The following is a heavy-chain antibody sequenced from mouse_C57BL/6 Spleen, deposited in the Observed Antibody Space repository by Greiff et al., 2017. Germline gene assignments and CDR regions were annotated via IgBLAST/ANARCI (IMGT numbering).Heavy chain of an antibody. CDR3: ARDDGSSHRYFDV. V-gene: IGHV1-55*01. D-gene: IGHD1-1*01. Sequence: QVQLKQPGAELVKPGASVKMSCKASGYTFTSYWITWVKQRPGQGLEWIGDIYPGSGSTNYNEKFKSKATLTVDTSSSTAYMQLSSLTSEDSAVYYCARDDGSSHRYFDVWGTGTTVTVSS. J-gene: IGHJ1*03. CDR2: IYPGSGST. CDR1: GYTFTSYW.